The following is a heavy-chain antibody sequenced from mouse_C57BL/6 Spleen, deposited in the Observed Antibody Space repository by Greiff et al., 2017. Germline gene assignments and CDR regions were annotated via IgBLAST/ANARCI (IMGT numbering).Heavy chain of an antibody. J-gene: IGHJ4*01. CDR3: ARAGGITTVVPYAMDC. D-gene: IGHD1-1*01. Sequence: VKLMESGAELARPGASVKLSCKASGYTFTSYGISWVKQRTGQGLEWIGEIYPRSGNTYYNEKFKGKATLTADKSSSTAYMELRSLTSEDSAGYFCARAGGITTVVPYAMDCWGQGTSVTVSS. V-gene: IGHV1-81*01. CDR1: GYTFTSYG. CDR2: IYPRSGNT.